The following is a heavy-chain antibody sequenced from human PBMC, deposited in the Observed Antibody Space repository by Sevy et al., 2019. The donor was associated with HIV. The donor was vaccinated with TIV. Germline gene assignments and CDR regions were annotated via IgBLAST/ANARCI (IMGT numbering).Heavy chain of an antibody. J-gene: IGHJ4*02. CDR3: TTDGGGYNYGYSFDY. CDR1: GFTFSNAW. CDR2: IKSKTDGGTT. D-gene: IGHD5-18*01. V-gene: IGHV3-15*07. Sequence: GGSLRLSCAASGFTFSNAWMNWVRQAPGKGLEWVGRIKSKTDGGTTDYAAPVKGSFTISRDDYLQMNSLKTEDTAVYYCTTDGGGYNYGYSFDYWGQGTLVTVSS.